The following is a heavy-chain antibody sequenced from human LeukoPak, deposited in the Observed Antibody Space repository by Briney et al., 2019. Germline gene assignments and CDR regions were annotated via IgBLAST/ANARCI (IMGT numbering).Heavy chain of an antibody. V-gene: IGHV1-69*13. CDR2: IIPIFGTA. J-gene: IGHJ4*02. D-gene: IGHD4-17*01. CDR3: AHLPNGHDDYGDYRLAYYFDY. Sequence: ASVKVSCKASGYTFTGYYMHWVRQAPGQGLEWMGGIIPIFGTANYAQKLQGRVTITADESTSTAYMELSSLRSEDTAVYYCAHLPNGHDDYGDYRLAYYFDYWGQGTLVTVSP. CDR1: GYTFTGYY.